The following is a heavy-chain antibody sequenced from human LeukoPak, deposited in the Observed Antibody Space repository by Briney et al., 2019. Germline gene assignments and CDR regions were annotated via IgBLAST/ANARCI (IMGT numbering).Heavy chain of an antibody. D-gene: IGHD6-13*01. CDR3: ARVAVAGPTGWFDP. J-gene: IGHJ5*02. V-gene: IGHV3-21*01. CDR2: ISSSSSYI. Sequence: GGSLRLSCAASGFTFSSYSMNWVRQAPGKGLEWVSSISSSSSYIYYADSVKGRFTISRDNIDNVVYLQMSSLRAEDTAVYYCARVAVAGPTGWFDPWGQGTLVTVSS. CDR1: GFTFSSYS.